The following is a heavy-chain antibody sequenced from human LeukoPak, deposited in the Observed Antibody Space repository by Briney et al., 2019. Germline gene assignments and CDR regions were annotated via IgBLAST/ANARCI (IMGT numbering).Heavy chain of an antibody. D-gene: IGHD5-12*01. Sequence: GGSLRLSCAASGFTFSDRYMDWVRQAPGKGLEWVGRIRNKANSHTTEYAASVKGRFTVSRDDSENSLYLQMNSLKTEDTAVYYCARGSYSDYGVDYWGQGTLVTVSS. CDR3: ARGSYSDYGVDY. J-gene: IGHJ4*02. CDR1: GFTFSDRY. V-gene: IGHV3-72*01. CDR2: IRNKANSHTT.